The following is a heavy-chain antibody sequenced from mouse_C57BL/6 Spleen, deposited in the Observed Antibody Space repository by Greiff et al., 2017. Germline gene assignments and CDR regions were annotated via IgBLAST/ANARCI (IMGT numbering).Heavy chain of an antibody. CDR1: GYAFSSSW. CDR3: ARLYYYGSSPYWYFDV. Sequence: LVESGPELVKPGASVKISCKASGYAFSSSWMNWVKQRPGKGLEWIGRIYPGDGDTNYNGKFKGKATLTADKSSSTAYMQLSSRTSEDSAVYFCARLYYYGSSPYWYFDVWGTGTTVTVSS. CDR2: IYPGDGDT. D-gene: IGHD1-1*01. V-gene: IGHV1-82*01. J-gene: IGHJ1*03.